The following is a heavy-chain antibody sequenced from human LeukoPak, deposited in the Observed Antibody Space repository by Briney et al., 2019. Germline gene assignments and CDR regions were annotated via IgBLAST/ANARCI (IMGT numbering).Heavy chain of an antibody. D-gene: IGHD3-10*01. CDR1: GGSFSGYY. Sequence: SETLSLTCAVYGGSFSGYYWIWIRQPPGKGLEWIGEINHSGSTNYNPSLKSRVTISVDTSKNQFSLKLSSVTAADTAVYYCARVKATMVRGPWRVFDYWGQGTLVTVSS. V-gene: IGHV4-34*01. CDR3: ARVKATMVRGPWRVFDY. CDR2: INHSGST. J-gene: IGHJ4*02.